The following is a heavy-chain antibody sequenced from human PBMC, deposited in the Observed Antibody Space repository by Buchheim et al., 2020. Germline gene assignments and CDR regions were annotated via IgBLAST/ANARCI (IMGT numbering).Heavy chain of an antibody. Sequence: QVQLQESGPGLVKPSQTLSLTCVVSGDSISRGGYSWTWIRQAPGKGLEWIGYIYYSGSAYYSPSLKSRVTMSVKKSANQFSLRLASVTSADTAIYFCARDPGGYGYDSWGQG. CDR2: IYYSGSA. D-gene: IGHD2-15*01. J-gene: IGHJ5*01. V-gene: IGHV4-30-4*07. CDR3: ARDPGGYGYDS. CDR1: GDSISRGGYS.